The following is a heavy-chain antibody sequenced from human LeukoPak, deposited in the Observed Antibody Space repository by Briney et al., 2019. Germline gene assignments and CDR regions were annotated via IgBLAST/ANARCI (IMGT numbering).Heavy chain of an antibody. CDR3: ARLGDSNWFDP. CDR1: GFTFSSYW. J-gene: IGHJ5*02. D-gene: IGHD3-16*01. Sequence: GGTLRLSCAASGFTFSSYWMSWVRQAPGKGLEWVANIKQDGSEKYYVDSVKGRFTISRDNAKNSLYLQMNSLRAEDTAVYYCARLGDSNWFDPWGQGTLVTVSS. V-gene: IGHV3-7*01. CDR2: IKQDGSEK.